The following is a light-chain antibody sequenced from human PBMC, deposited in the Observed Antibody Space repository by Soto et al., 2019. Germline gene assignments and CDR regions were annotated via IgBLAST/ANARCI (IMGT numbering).Light chain of an antibody. Sequence: QSALTQPASVSGSPGQSITISCTGTSSDVGGYNYVSWYQQHPGKAPKLMIYDVSNRPSGVSNRCSGSKSGNTASLTISGLPPEDEADYYCSSYTSRSTLVFGGGTKLTVL. CDR3: SSYTSRSTLV. V-gene: IGLV2-14*01. CDR1: SSDVGGYNY. CDR2: DVS. J-gene: IGLJ2*01.